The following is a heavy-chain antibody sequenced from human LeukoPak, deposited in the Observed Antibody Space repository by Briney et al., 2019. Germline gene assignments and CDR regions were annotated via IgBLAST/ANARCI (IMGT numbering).Heavy chain of an antibody. J-gene: IGHJ6*02. CDR2: IYYSGST. Sequence: SETLSLTCTVSGGSISSSSYYWGWIRQPPGKGLEWIGSIYYSGSTYYNPSLKSRVTISVDTSKNQFSLKLSSVTAADTAVYYCGRELTVSRYGMDVWGQGTTVTVSS. D-gene: IGHD1-7*01. CDR1: GGSISSSSYY. V-gene: IGHV4-39*01. CDR3: GRELTVSRYGMDV.